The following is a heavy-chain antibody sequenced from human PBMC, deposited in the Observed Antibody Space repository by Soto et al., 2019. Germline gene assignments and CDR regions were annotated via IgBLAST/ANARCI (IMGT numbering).Heavy chain of an antibody. Sequence: ASVKVSCKASGYTFTSYGISWVRQAPGQGLEWMGWISAYNGNTNYAQKLQGRVTMTTDTSTSTAYMELRSLRSDDTAVYYCARDKWPAWSSGSYLPTGYYGMDVWGQGTTVTVSS. J-gene: IGHJ6*02. CDR3: ARDKWPAWSSGSYLPTGYYGMDV. CDR2: ISAYNGNT. V-gene: IGHV1-18*01. CDR1: GYTFTSYG. D-gene: IGHD6-19*01.